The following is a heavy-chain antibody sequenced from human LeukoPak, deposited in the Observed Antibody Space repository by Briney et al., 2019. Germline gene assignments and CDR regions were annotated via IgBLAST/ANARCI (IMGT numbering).Heavy chain of an antibody. Sequence: GGSLRLSCAASGFTFSSYWMSWVRQAPGKGLEWVANIKQDGSEKYYVDSVKGRFTISRDNAKNSLYLQMNSLRAEDTAVYYCASGRTYYYYYYGMDVWGQGTTVTVSS. V-gene: IGHV3-7*01. J-gene: IGHJ6*02. CDR1: GFTFSSYW. CDR2: IKQDGSEK. D-gene: IGHD2-8*01. CDR3: ASGRTYYYYYYGMDV.